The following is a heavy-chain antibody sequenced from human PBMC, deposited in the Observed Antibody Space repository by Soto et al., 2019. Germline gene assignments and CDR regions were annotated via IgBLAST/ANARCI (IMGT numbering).Heavy chain of an antibody. J-gene: IGHJ6*01. CDR2: IVPMLGTP. V-gene: IGHV1-69*01. D-gene: IGHD2-8*01. Sequence: QVQLVQSGAEVKEPGSSVRVSCKASGGTFDNFIMNWVRQTPGQGLEWMGGIVPMLGTPTYAEKFKGRVTMSVSGSTSSMYAEVTRRRSARTAIHSCDRSLTNRSSLSQSPGLEVWGPGSTVSVPS. CDR3: DRSLTNRSSLSQSPGLEV. CDR1: GGTFDNFI.